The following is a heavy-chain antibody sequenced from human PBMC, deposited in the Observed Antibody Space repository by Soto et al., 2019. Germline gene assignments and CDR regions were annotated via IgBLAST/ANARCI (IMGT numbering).Heavy chain of an antibody. CDR3: ARGGSSSRFFGLDY. Sequence: EVQLVESGGGLVQPGGSLRLSCAASGFTFSSYWMHWVRQAPGKGLVWVSRLSTDGSTTSYADSVKGRFTISRDNAKNTLSLQMNSLRAEDTAVYYCARGGSSSRFFGLDYWGQGTLVTVSS. CDR1: GFTFSSYW. D-gene: IGHD6-6*01. J-gene: IGHJ4*02. CDR2: LSTDGSTT. V-gene: IGHV3-74*01.